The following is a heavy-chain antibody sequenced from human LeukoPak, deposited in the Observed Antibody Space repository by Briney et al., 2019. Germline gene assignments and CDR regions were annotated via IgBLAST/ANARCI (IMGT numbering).Heavy chain of an antibody. Sequence: PGGSLRLSCAASGFTFRSYAMSGVRQAPGKGLEWVSGISGSGGSTYYADSVKGRFTISSDNSKNTLYLQMNSLRAEDTAVYYCAKDRGYSYGYDYWGQGTLVTVSS. V-gene: IGHV3-23*01. CDR2: ISGSGGST. J-gene: IGHJ4*02. CDR1: GFTFRSYA. CDR3: AKDRGYSYGYDY. D-gene: IGHD5-18*01.